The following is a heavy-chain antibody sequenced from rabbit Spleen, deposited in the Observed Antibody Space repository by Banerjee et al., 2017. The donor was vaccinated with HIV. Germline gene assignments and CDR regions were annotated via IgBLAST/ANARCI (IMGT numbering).Heavy chain of an antibody. CDR1: AFYFSSGG. J-gene: IGHJ6*01. CDR3: ARGEIAVIGKNFGW. D-gene: IGHD4-1*01. Sequence: QELLEASGGGLVQPGASLILSCKAAAFYFSSGGVCWVRQAPGKGLEWIACIDAVTGKAVHANWAKRQSDSSKPTPRPVPLQMTSLTGQDRARSSCARGEIAVIGKNFGWGAPGT. CDR2: IDAVTGKA. V-gene: IGHV1S45*01.